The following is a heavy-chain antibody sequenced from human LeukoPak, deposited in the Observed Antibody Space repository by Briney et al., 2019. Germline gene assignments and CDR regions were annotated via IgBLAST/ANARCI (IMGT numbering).Heavy chain of an antibody. V-gene: IGHV4-59*01. CDR1: GGSISSYY. CDR2: IYYSGST. J-gene: IGHJ4*02. D-gene: IGHD6-19*01. Sequence: PSETLSLTCTVSGGSISSYYWSWIPQPPGKGLEWIGYIYYSGSTNYNPSLKRRVTISVDTSKNQFSLKLTSVTAADTAVYYCARGQWLALSYYFDYWGQGTLVTVSS. CDR3: ARGQWLALSYYFDY.